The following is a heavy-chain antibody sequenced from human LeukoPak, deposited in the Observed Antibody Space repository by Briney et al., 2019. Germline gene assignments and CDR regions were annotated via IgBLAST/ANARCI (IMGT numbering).Heavy chain of an antibody. V-gene: IGHV3-23*01. CDR3: AKKVGYCSGGSCYTGYFDY. J-gene: IGHJ4*02. D-gene: IGHD2-15*01. CDR2: ITGRSPAT. Sequence: GGSLRLSCAASGFTFSSYAMNWVRQAPGKGLEWVSLITGRSPATYYTDSVKGRFTISRDNSRNTLYLQINNLRAEDTAVYYCAKKVGYCSGGSCYTGYFDYWGQGTLVTVSS. CDR1: GFTFSSYA.